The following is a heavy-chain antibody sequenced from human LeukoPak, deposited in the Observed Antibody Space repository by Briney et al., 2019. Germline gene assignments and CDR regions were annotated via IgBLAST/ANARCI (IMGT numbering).Heavy chain of an antibody. CDR1: GGSISRGSYY. V-gene: IGHV4-61*02. CDR2: ISTSGST. Sequence: SETLSLTCTVSGGSISRGSYYWSWIQQPAGRGLEWIGRISTSGSTNYNPSLKSRVTISVDTSKNQFSLKLNSVTAADTAVYYCARGAAVAFDYWGQGTLATVSS. CDR3: ARGAAVAFDY. J-gene: IGHJ4*02. D-gene: IGHD6-19*01.